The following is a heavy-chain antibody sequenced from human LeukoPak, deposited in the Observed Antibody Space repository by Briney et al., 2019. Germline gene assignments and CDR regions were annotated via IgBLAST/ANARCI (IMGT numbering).Heavy chain of an antibody. V-gene: IGHV4-4*07. CDR3: ARVSYHYGSGSYLVDY. D-gene: IGHD3-10*01. CDR2: IYTSGST. J-gene: IGHJ4*02. Sequence: SETLSLTCTVSGGSISSYYWSWIRQPAGKGLEWIGRIYTSGSTNYNPSLKSRVTMSVDTSKNQVSLKLSSVTAADTAVYYCARVSYHYGSGSYLVDYWGQGTLVTVSS. CDR1: GGSISSYY.